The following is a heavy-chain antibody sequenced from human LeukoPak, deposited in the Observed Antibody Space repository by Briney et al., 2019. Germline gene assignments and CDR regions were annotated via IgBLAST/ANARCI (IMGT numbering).Heavy chain of an antibody. CDR1: GYSFTSYW. V-gene: IGHV5-51*01. Sequence: GESLKISCKGSGYSFTSYWIGWVRQMPGKGLEWMGIIYPGDSDTRYSPSFQGQVTISADKSISTAYLQWSSLKASDTAMYYCARQSLSGRSVYYDSSGYYENAFDIWGQGTMVTVSS. J-gene: IGHJ3*02. D-gene: IGHD3-22*01. CDR3: ARQSLSGRSVYYDSSGYYENAFDI. CDR2: IYPGDSDT.